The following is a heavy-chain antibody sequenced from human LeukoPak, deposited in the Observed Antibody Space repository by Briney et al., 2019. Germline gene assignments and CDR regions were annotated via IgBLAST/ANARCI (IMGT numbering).Heavy chain of an antibody. D-gene: IGHD3-3*01. Sequence: SETLSLTCTVSGGSITSYYWSWIRQPPGKGLEWIGYIHYSGNTNYNSSLKSRVTISVDTSKNQFSLKLSSVTAADTAVYYCARLTAWNGYYAAFDIWGQGTMVTVSS. CDR2: IHYSGNT. CDR3: ARLTAWNGYYAAFDI. V-gene: IGHV4-59*01. J-gene: IGHJ3*02. CDR1: GGSITSYY.